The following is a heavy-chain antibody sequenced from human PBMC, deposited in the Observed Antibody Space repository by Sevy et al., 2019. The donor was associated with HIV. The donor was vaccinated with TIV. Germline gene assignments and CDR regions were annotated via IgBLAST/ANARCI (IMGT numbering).Heavy chain of an antibody. D-gene: IGHD4-17*01. V-gene: IGHV3-21*01. CDR1: GFTFNSHT. CDR3: ARVKDYGDYGAFDI. J-gene: IGHJ3*02. CDR2: ISSSSSYI. Sequence: GGSLRLSCAGSGFTFNSHTMNWVRQAPGKGLEWVSSISSSSSYIHYGYSVKGRFTISRDNAKSSLFLQMNSLRAEDTAIYFCARVKDYGDYGAFDIWGQGTMVTVSS.